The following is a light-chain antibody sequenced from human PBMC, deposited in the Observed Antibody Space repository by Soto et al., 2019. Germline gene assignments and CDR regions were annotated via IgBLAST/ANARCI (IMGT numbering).Light chain of an antibody. CDR1: QSVSTNY. V-gene: IGKV3-20*01. CDR2: GAS. CDR3: HQYDSLPLT. J-gene: IGKJ4*01. Sequence: EIVLARSPGTLSLSPGERATLSCRASQSVSTNYLAWYQQKRGQPPRLLIYGASIRATGIPDRFSGSGSGTDFTLTISRLEPEDFAVYYCHQYDSLPLTFGGGAKVEIK.